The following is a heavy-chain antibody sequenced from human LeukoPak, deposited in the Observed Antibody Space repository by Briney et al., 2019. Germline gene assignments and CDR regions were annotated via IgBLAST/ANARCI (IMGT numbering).Heavy chain of an antibody. V-gene: IGHV4-34*01. CDR3: ARGGAAYCSGGSCYPFKY. D-gene: IGHD2-15*01. Sequence: SETLSLTCAVYGGSFSGYYWSWIRQPPGKGLEWIGEINHSGSTNYNPSLKSRVTISVDTSKNQFSLKLSSVTAADTAVYCCARGGAAYCSGGSCYPFKYWGQGTLVTVSS. CDR2: INHSGST. CDR1: GGSFSGYY. J-gene: IGHJ4*02.